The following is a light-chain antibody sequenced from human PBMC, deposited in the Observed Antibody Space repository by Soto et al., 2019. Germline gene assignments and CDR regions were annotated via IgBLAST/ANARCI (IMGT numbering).Light chain of an antibody. Sequence: IVMPRSDATLSVSPGEASSLSCRASQSAGNFLAWYQQKPGQAPRLLIYYVSTRDTGIPARFSGSGSGTEFTLTINSLQSEDFAVYYCQQHYQWPLTFGQGTRLE. J-gene: IGKJ5*01. V-gene: IGKV3D-15*01. CDR1: QSAGNF. CDR2: YVS. CDR3: QQHYQWPLT.